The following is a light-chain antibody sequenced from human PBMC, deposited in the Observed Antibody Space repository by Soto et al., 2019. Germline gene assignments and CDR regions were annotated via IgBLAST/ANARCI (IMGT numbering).Light chain of an antibody. CDR3: SSYTISRTYV. CDR1: SSDVGAYNF. J-gene: IGLJ1*01. V-gene: IGLV2-14*03. CDR2: NVY. Sequence: QSALTQPASVSGSPGQSITISCTGTSSDVGAYNFVSWHQQHPGKAPKLIIYNVYDRPSGISYRFSGSKSGITASLTISGLQGEDEADYYCSSYTISRTYVFGTGTKLTVL.